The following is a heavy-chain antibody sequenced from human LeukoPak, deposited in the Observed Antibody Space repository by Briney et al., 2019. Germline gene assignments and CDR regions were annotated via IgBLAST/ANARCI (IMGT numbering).Heavy chain of an antibody. J-gene: IGHJ4*02. Sequence: SQTLSLTCTVSGGSISSGSYYWSWIRQPAGKGLEWIGRIYTSGSTNYNPSLKSRVTISVDTSENQFSLKLSSVTAADTAVYYCARAIYDYVWGSYLDYWGQGTLVTVSS. CDR2: IYTSGST. D-gene: IGHD3-16*02. CDR3: ARAIYDYVWGSYLDY. CDR1: GGSISSGSYY. V-gene: IGHV4-61*02.